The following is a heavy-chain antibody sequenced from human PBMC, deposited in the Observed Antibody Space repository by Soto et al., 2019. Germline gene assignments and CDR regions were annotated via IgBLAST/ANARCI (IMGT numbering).Heavy chain of an antibody. V-gene: IGHV3-23*01. J-gene: IGHJ5*02. CDR2: ISGSGGAT. D-gene: IGHD3-3*01. Sequence: GGSLRLSCTASGFTFSSYAMTWVRQAPGKGLEWVSSISGSGGATYYADSVKGRFTISRDDSKNTLFLQMDSLRAEDTALYYCAKAGRPFYDLWSENRFDPWGQGTLVTVSS. CDR1: GFTFSSYA. CDR3: AKAGRPFYDLWSENRFDP.